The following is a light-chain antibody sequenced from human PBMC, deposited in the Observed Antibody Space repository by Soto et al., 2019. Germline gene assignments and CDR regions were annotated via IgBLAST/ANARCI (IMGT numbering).Light chain of an antibody. CDR1: QGISSW. V-gene: IGKV1D-12*01. Sequence: DIQMTQSPSSVSASVGDRVTFTCRASQGISSWLAWYQQKPGKAPKLLIYAASTLQGAVPSRFSGRGSGTDFSLTISSLQPEDFETYYCHQTNIFPYTFGQGTKLEIK. CDR3: HQTNIFPYT. J-gene: IGKJ2*01. CDR2: AAS.